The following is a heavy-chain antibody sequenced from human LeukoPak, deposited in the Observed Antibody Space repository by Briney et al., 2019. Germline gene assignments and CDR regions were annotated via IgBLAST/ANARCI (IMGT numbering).Heavy chain of an antibody. Sequence: PSETLSLTCAVYGGSFSGYYWSWIRQPPGKGLEWIGEINHRGSTNYNPSVKSRATISVDTSKNQFSLQLSSVTAADTAVYYCARVVMDDYPNHYYYYYGMDVWGQGTTVTVSS. CDR2: INHRGST. CDR3: ARVVMDDYPNHYYYYYGMDV. D-gene: IGHD4-11*01. J-gene: IGHJ6*02. CDR1: GGSFSGYY. V-gene: IGHV4-34*01.